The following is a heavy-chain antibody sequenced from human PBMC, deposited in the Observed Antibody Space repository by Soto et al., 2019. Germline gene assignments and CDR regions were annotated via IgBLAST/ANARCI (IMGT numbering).Heavy chain of an antibody. CDR3: ARGNLDV. CDR2: TSNDGSNT. V-gene: IGHV3-30-3*01. CDR1: AFTLSKFV. Sequence: QVQVVESGGGVVQPGKSLRLSCAASAFTLSKFVMHWVRQAPGRGLEWVAVTSNDGSNTFYADSVKGRFTISRDNSKNTAYLQMNSLRTEDTAVYYCARGNLDVWGQGTTVTVSS. D-gene: IGHD1-7*01. J-gene: IGHJ6*02.